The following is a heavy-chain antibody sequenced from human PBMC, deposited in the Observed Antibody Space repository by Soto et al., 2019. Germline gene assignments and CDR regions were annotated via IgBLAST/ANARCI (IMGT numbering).Heavy chain of an antibody. CDR3: ARGTPSSSNIGWFDP. D-gene: IGHD2-2*01. Sequence: ASVKVSCKASGYTFIRYYMHWVRQAPGHGLEWVGTINPSGGSATYAQKFQGRVTMTGDTSTSTVYMDLSSLRSEDTAVYYCARGTPSSSNIGWFDPWGHEPWSPSPQ. CDR2: INPSGGSA. J-gene: IGHJ5*02. CDR1: GYTFIRYY. V-gene: IGHV1-46*01.